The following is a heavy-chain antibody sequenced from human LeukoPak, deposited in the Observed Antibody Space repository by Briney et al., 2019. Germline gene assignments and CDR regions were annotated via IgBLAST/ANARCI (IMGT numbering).Heavy chain of an antibody. V-gene: IGHV1-46*01. CDR2: INPSGSST. CDR3: ARAAVDVAGYYFDY. D-gene: IGHD2-15*01. CDR1: GYSFTSHY. J-gene: IGHJ4*02. Sequence: GASVKVSCEASGYSFTSHYMHWVRQAPGQGLEWMGLINPSGSSTLYAQKFQGRVTMTRDMSTTTDYMELSSLRSDDTAVYYCARAAVDVAGYYFDYWGQGTLVTVSS.